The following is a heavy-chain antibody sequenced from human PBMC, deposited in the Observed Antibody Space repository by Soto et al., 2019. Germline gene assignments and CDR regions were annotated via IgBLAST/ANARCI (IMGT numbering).Heavy chain of an antibody. V-gene: IGHV1-69*13. CDR2: IIPLFGKT. Sequence: ASVKVSCKASGGNFRSYAISWVRQAPGEGGEWMGGIIPLFGKTNYTPKFQGRVTITAEEYARKDYMELGSVRWEDRAEDYCASNNRAIYHFDYWGQGTQVTVSS. D-gene: IGHD3-16*02. CDR1: GGNFRSYA. CDR3: ASNNRAIYHFDY. J-gene: IGHJ4*02.